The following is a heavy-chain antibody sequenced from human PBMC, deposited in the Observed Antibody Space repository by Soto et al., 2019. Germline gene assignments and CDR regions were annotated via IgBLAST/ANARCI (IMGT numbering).Heavy chain of an antibody. J-gene: IGHJ4*02. V-gene: IGHV4-34*01. CDR3: ASSVREGSPVTTFFYY. CDR2: INHSGST. CDR1: GGSFSGYY. D-gene: IGHD4-17*01. Sequence: PSETLSLTCAVYGGSFSGYYWSWIRQPPGKGLEWIGEINHSGSTNYNPSLKSRVTISVDTSKNQFSLKLSSVTAADTAVYYCASSVREGSPVTTFFYYWGQGTQVTVSS.